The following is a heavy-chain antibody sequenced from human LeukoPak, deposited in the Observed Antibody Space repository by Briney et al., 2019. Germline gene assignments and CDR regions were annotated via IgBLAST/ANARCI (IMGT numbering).Heavy chain of an antibody. CDR3: ARHLNYGSGSYTHFDP. D-gene: IGHD3-10*01. CDR2: IYYSGST. V-gene: IGHV4-39*01. J-gene: IGHJ5*02. Sequence: SETLSLTCTVSGGSISSRGYYWGWIRQPPGKGLEWIGTIYYSGSTYYNPSLKSRVTVSVDTSKNQFSLKLRSVTAADTAVYYCARHLNYGSGSYTHFDPWGQGTLVTVSS. CDR1: GGSISSRGYY.